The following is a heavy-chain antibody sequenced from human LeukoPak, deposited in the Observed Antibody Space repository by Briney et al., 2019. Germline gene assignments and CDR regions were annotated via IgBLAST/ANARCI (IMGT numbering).Heavy chain of an antibody. V-gene: IGHV3-7*05. Sequence: GGSLRLSCAASGVTFSSYWMNWVRQAPGKGLEWVANIKEDGSARYYVEFVKGRFSISRDNAKNSVYLQMNSLGADDTAVYYCAGGTGMNVWGQGTPVTVSS. D-gene: IGHD1-1*01. CDR2: IKEDGSAR. CDR1: GVTFSSYW. J-gene: IGHJ6*02. CDR3: AGGTGMNV.